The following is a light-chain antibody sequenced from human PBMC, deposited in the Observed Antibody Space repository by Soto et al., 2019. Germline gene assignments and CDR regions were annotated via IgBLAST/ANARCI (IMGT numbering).Light chain of an antibody. CDR1: SSDVGDYHY. Sequence: QSALTQPASVSGSPGQSITISCTGTSSDVGDYHYVSWYQQYPGKAPKLMISEVSNRPSGVSNRFSGSKSGNTASLTISGLQAEDEADYYCSSYTSSSTVIFGGGTQLTVL. V-gene: IGLV2-14*01. CDR3: SSYTSSSTVI. J-gene: IGLJ2*01. CDR2: EVS.